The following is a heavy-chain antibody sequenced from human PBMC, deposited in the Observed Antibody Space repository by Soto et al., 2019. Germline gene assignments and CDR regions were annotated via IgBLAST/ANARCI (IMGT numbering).Heavy chain of an antibody. D-gene: IGHD6-19*01. V-gene: IGHV1-3*05. CDR1: GYTFTGYA. Sequence: QVQLVQSGAEEKKPGASVQVSCKASGYTFTGYAMHWVRQAPGQRREWMGWINAGNGNTKYSQKFQGRVTITRDTSASTAYMELSSLRSEDTAVYYCARAVAVPADFDYWGQGTLVTVSS. J-gene: IGHJ4*02. CDR3: ARAVAVPADFDY. CDR2: INAGNGNT.